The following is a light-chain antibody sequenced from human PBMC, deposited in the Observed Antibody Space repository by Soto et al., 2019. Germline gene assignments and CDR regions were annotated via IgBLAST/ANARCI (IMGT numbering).Light chain of an antibody. CDR2: EVS. CDR1: SSDVGGYNY. CDR3: SSYTSTSSRV. Sequence: QSALTQPASVSGSPGQSITISCTGTSSDVGGYNYVSWYQQYPGKAPKLMIYEVSNRPSGVSNRFSGSKSGNTASLTISGLQAEDEAEYYCSSYTSTSSRVFGGGTKVTVL. V-gene: IGLV2-14*01. J-gene: IGLJ3*02.